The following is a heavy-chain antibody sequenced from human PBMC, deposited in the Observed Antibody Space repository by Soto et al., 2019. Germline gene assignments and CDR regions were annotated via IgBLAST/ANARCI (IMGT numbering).Heavy chain of an antibody. V-gene: IGHV3-23*01. J-gene: IGHJ4*02. Sequence: EVQLLESGGGLVQPGGSLRLSCAASGFTFSTFAMNWVRQAPGKGLEWVSTITGGGDSTYYADSVKGRFTISRDNSKNTLYLQMDSLRGEDTAVYYCAKRHTGSHSRGADYWGQGTLVTVSS. CDR2: ITGGGDST. CDR1: GFTFSTFA. D-gene: IGHD1-26*01. CDR3: AKRHTGSHSRGADY.